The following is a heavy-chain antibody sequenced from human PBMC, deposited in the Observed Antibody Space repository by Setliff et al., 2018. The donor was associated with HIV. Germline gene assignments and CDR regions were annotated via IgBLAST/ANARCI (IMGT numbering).Heavy chain of an antibody. Sequence: AASVKVSCKVSGYTLSELSRHWVRQGPGKGLEWMGGFDPEDGQRIYAQKFQGRVTMTEDTSTDTAYMELSSLSSEDTAVYYCATTGPYSGSLYGMDVWGQGTTVTVSS. CDR2: FDPEDGQR. D-gene: IGHD1-26*01. CDR1: GYTLSELS. V-gene: IGHV1-24*01. J-gene: IGHJ6*02. CDR3: ATTGPYSGSLYGMDV.